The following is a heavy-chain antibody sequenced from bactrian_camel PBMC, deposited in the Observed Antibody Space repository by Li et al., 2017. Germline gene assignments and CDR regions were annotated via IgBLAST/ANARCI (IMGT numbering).Heavy chain of an antibody. Sequence: HVQLVESGGELVQPGGSLRLSCAASGFTFSNFYMNWVRQAPGKGLEWVSSIYNDESSTHYADSVKGRFTISRDNAKNTVFLQMNNLESEDTALYYCTTGTTAYGHSWFSSGYWGQGTQVTVS. J-gene: IGHJ6*01. CDR3: TTGTTAYGHSWFSSGY. D-gene: IGHD6*01. CDR2: IYNDESST. V-gene: IGHV3-2*01. CDR1: GFTFSNFY.